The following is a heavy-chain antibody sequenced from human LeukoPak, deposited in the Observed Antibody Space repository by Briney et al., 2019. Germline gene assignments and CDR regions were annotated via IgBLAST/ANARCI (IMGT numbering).Heavy chain of an antibody. CDR1: GFTFSTYA. D-gene: IGHD6-19*01. CDR3: AIDPYSSGWRGGDYFDY. J-gene: IGHJ4*02. V-gene: IGHV3-23*01. Sequence: GGSLRLSCAASGFTFSTYAMSWVRQAPGKGLEWVSSIGAGGGGGTTVYADSVKGRFAISRDNSKNTLFLQMNNLRAEDTAVYYCAIDPYSSGWRGGDYFDYWGQGTLVTVSS. CDR2: IGAGGGGGTT.